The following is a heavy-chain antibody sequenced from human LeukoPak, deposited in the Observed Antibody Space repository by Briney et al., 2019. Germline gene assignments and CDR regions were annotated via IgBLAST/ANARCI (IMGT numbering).Heavy chain of an antibody. D-gene: IGHD6-13*01. CDR1: GYTFTSYW. J-gene: IGHJ4*02. V-gene: IGHV5-51*01. CDR3: ARHAAAPGTSSDY. CDR2: IYPGNSDT. Sequence: GESLKISCKGSGYTFTSYWIGWVRQMPGKGLEWMGVIYPGNSDTRYSPSFQGQVTISADKSIGTSYLQRSSLKASDTAIYYCARHAAAPGTSSDYWGQGTLVTVSS.